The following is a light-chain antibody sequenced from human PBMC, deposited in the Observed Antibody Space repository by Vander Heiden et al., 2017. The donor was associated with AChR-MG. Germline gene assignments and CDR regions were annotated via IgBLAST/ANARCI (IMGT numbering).Light chain of an antibody. CDR2: DAS. J-gene: IGKJ2*01. CDR3: QQRLNWPRS. CDR1: QSVNTY. Sequence: EIVLTQSPATLSSSPGERAALPCRASQSVNTYLAWYQQKPGQAPRLLIYDASNRAPGIPARFSGTGSGTDFTLTISSLEPEDFAVYYCQQRLNWPRSFGQGTKLEIK. V-gene: IGKV3-11*01.